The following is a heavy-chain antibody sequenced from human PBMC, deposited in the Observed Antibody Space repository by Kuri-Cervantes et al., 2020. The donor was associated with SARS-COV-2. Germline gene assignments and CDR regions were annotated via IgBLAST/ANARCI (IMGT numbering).Heavy chain of an antibody. V-gene: IGHV3-66*02. J-gene: IGHJ4*02. CDR2: IYSGGTT. D-gene: IGHD1-14*01. CDR1: GFTVTSDY. CDR3: ARGLRMYYFDY. Sequence: GGSLRLSCAASGFTVTSDYMTWVRQAPGKGLEWVSIIYSGGTTYYGDSVKGRFTISRDNSKSTLYLPMYNLRAEDTAVYYCARGLRMYYFDYWGQGTLVTVSS.